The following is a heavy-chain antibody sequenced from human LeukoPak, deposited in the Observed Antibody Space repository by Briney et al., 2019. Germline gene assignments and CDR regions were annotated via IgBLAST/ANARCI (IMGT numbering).Heavy chain of an antibody. Sequence: GGSLRLSCAASGFTFSSYSMNWVRQAPGKGLEWVSSIRSSSSYIYYADSVKGRFTISRDNAKNSLYLQMNSLRAEDTAVYYCARVGGAMWDSSGYWGQGTLVTVSS. CDR1: GFTFSSYS. CDR2: IRSSSSYI. J-gene: IGHJ4*02. V-gene: IGHV3-21*01. CDR3: ARVGGAMWDSSGY. D-gene: IGHD3-22*01.